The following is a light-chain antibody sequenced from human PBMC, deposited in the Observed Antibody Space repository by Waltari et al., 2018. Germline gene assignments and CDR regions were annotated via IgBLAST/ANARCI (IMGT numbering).Light chain of an antibody. Sequence: DIQMTQSPSSLSASVGDRVTIICRASQNIGGYLNWYQQKPGRAPKLLISTASTLQSGVSARFGGSGSGTDFTLTISSLQPEDFATYHCQQSYSNLVTFGGGTKVEIK. CDR1: QNIGGY. CDR3: QQSYSNLVT. V-gene: IGKV1-39*01. J-gene: IGKJ4*01. CDR2: TAS.